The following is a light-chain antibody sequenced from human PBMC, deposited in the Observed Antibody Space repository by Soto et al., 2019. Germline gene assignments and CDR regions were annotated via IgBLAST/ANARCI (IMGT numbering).Light chain of an antibody. CDR3: QHYGGMWA. J-gene: IGKJ1*01. CDR2: DAS. CDR1: QSISNR. Sequence: IPMTQSPPTRSSSAGGGVTISCRASQSISNRLAWYQQKQGKAAKVLIYDASNLESGVPSRFSGSGSGTEFILSINSLQTDDFATYYCQHYGGMWAFGQGTKVDI. V-gene: IGKV1-5*01.